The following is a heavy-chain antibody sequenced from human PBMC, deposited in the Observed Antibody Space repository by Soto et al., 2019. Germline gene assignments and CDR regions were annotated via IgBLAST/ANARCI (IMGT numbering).Heavy chain of an antibody. CDR1: GGSISSSPYY. CDR3: VRGWWEREGYVMDV. J-gene: IGHJ6*02. V-gene: IGHV4-39*02. CDR2: MYYSGST. Sequence: SETLSLTCTVSGGSISSSPYYWGWIRQPPGKGLEWIASMYYSGSTYYNSSLKSRVTISVDTSKNHLSLTLSSVTAADTAEYYCVRGWWEREGYVMDVWGQGTTVTVSS. D-gene: IGHD1-26*01.